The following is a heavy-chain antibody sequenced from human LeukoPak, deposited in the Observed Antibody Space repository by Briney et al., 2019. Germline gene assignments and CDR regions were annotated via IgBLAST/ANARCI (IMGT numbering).Heavy chain of an antibody. CDR2: ISYDGSNK. Sequence: GRSLRLSCAASGFTFSSYAMHWVRQAPGKGLEWVAVISYDGSNKYYADSVKGRFTISRDNSKNTLYLQMNSLRAEDTAVYYCASSITMVRGVIRYYGMDVWGKGTTVTVSS. CDR1: GFTFSSYA. J-gene: IGHJ6*04. D-gene: IGHD3-10*01. V-gene: IGHV3-30*04. CDR3: ASSITMVRGVIRYYGMDV.